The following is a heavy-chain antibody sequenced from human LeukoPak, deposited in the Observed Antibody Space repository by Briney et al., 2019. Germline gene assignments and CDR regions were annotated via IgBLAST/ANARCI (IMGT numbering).Heavy chain of an antibody. CDR2: INHGGST. J-gene: IGHJ3*02. CDR1: GGSFSGYF. Sequence: SDTLSLTCVVYGGSFSGYFYTWIRQPPGKGLQWIGEINHGGSTNYSPSLKSRLTISVDTSKTQFSLKMNSVTAADTAVYYCARRAIFRASHSEGIWGQGTMVTVSS. D-gene: IGHD3-9*01. V-gene: IGHV4-34*01. CDR3: ARRAIFRASHSEGI.